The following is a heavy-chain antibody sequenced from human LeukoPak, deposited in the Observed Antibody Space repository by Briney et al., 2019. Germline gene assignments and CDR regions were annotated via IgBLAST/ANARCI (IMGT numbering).Heavy chain of an antibody. Sequence: ASVKVSCKASGYTFTSYGISWVRQAPGQGLEWMGWMNPNSGNTGYAQKFQGRVTITRNTSISTAYMELGSLRSEDTAVYYCARGLRWIAVAGTWYYFDYWGQGTLVTASS. D-gene: IGHD6-19*01. CDR2: MNPNSGNT. CDR1: GYTFTSYG. J-gene: IGHJ4*02. V-gene: IGHV1-8*03. CDR3: ARGLRWIAVAGTWYYFDY.